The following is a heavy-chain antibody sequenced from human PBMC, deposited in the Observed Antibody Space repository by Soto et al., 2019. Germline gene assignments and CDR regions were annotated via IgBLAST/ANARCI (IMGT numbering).Heavy chain of an antibody. Sequence: PSETLSLTCTVSGGSISSYYWSWIRQPPGKGLEWIGYIYYSGSTNYNPSLKSRVTISVDTSKNQFSLKLSSVTAADTAVYYCAKGGFCIGGSLYQRAYYSSGRAVWGNGTAVTVSS. V-gene: IGHV4-59*01. CDR3: AKGGFCIGGSLYQRAYYSSGRAV. CDR2: IYYSGST. CDR1: GGSISSYY. J-gene: IGHJ6*04. D-gene: IGHD2-15*01.